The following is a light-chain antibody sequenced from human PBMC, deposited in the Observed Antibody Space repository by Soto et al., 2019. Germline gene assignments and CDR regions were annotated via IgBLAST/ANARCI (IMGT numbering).Light chain of an antibody. CDR1: QSISSW. CDR2: KAP. V-gene: IGKV1-5*03. Sequence: DIQMTQSPSTLSASVGDRVTITCRASQSISSWLAWYPQKPGKAPKLLSYKAPSLESGVPSRFSGSGSGTEFTLTMSSLQPDDFATYFCQEYNSYWGFGQGTKVEIK. CDR3: QEYNSYWG. J-gene: IGKJ1*01.